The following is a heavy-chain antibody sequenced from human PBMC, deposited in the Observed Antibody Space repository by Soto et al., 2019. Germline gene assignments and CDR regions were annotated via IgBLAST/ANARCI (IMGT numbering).Heavy chain of an antibody. J-gene: IGHJ5*02. V-gene: IGHV3-49*03. Sequence: PGGSLRLSCTASGFTFGDYAMSWFRQAPGKGLEWVGFIRSKAYGGTTEYAASVKGRFTISRDDSKSIAYLQMNSLKTEDTAVYYCTRDGIAAAGFNWFDPWGQGTLVTVSS. CDR1: GFTFGDYA. CDR2: IRSKAYGGTT. D-gene: IGHD6-13*01. CDR3: TRDGIAAAGFNWFDP.